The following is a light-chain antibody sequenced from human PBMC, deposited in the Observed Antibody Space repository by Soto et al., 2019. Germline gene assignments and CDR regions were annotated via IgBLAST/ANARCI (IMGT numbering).Light chain of an antibody. CDR2: DAS. CDR1: RSISNW. V-gene: IGKV1-5*01. CDR3: QQYGSFSPIT. Sequence: DIQMTQSPSTLSASVGDRVTTTCRASRSISNWLAWYQQRPGIAPKLLIFDASILQSGVPSRFSGSGSGTEFTLSISRLQTDDFATYYCQQYGSFSPITFGGGTKV. J-gene: IGKJ4*01.